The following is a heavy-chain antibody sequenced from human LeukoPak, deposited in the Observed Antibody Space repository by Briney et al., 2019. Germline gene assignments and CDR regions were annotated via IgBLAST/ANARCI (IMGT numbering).Heavy chain of an antibody. CDR3: ARVLRYFDWLLLPIYYFDY. J-gene: IGHJ4*02. Sequence: PSETLSLTCTVSGGSISSSSYYWGWIRQPPGKGLEWIGSIYYSGSTYYNPSLKSRVTISVDTSKNQFSLKLSSVTAADTAVYYCARVLRYFDWLLLPIYYFDYWGQGTLVTVSS. CDR1: GGSISSSSYY. CDR2: IYYSGST. D-gene: IGHD3-9*01. V-gene: IGHV4-39*07.